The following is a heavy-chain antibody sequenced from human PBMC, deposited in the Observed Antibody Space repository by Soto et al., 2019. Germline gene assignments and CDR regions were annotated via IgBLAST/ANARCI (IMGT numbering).Heavy chain of an antibody. CDR2: INPSGGST. CDR1: GYTFTSYY. Sequence: ASVKVSCKASGYTFTSYYMHWVRQAPGQGLEWMGIINPSGGSTSYAQKFQGRVTMTRDTSTSTVYMELSSLRSGDTAVYYCANRIYWGHILNLDYYYMDVWGKGTTVTVSS. CDR3: ANRIYWGHILNLDYYYMDV. V-gene: IGHV1-46*03. D-gene: IGHD7-27*01. J-gene: IGHJ6*03.